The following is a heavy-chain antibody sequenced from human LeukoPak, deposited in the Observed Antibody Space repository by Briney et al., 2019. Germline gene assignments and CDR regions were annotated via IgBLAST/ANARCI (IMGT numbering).Heavy chain of an antibody. J-gene: IGHJ4*02. V-gene: IGHV1-2*02. Sequence: ASVKVSCKASGYTFTNYGISWVRQAPGQGLEWMGWLKPNSGDTNYAQKFQGRVSMTRDSSISTAYMDLSDLRSDDTAVYSCARGRNIEMTTMSGGSDYWGQGTLVTVSS. CDR1: GYTFTNYG. D-gene: IGHD5-24*01. CDR3: ARGRNIEMTTMSGGSDY. CDR2: LKPNSGDT.